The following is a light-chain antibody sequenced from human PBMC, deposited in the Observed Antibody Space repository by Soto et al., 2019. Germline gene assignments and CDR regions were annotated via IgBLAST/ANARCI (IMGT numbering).Light chain of an antibody. Sequence: DIVMTQSPDSLAVSLGERATINCKSSQSVLYSSNNKNYLAWYQQKPGKAPKLLIYDASNLETGVPSRFSGSGSGTDFTFTISSLQPEDIATYYCQQYDNPPRGVTFGPGTKVDIK. CDR2: DAS. CDR3: QQYDNPPRGVT. V-gene: IGKV4-1*01. CDR1: QSVLYSSNNKNY. J-gene: IGKJ3*01.